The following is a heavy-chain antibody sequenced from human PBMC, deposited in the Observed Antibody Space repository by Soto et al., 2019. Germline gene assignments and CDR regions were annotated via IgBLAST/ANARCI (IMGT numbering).Heavy chain of an antibody. CDR1: GFTFSSYS. Sequence: GGSLRLSCAASGFTFSSYSMNWVRQAPGKGLEWVSYISSSSSTIYYADSVKGRFTISRDNAKNSLYLQMNSLRAEDTAVYYCARDFRVDKRGYSGYALSTDDYWGQGTLVTVSS. J-gene: IGHJ4*02. V-gene: IGHV3-48*01. D-gene: IGHD5-12*01. CDR3: ARDFRVDKRGYSGYALSTDDY. CDR2: ISSSSSTI.